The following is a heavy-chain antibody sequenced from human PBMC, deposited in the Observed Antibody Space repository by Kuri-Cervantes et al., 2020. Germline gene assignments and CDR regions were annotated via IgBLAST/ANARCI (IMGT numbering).Heavy chain of an antibody. V-gene: IGHV3-66*01. CDR3: ARANGIATNKNWFDP. Sequence: GGSLRLSCAASGLTVSSNYMSWVRQAPGKGLEWVSIIYSGGSTCYADSVKGRFTISRDNSKNTLYLQMNSLRAEDTAVYYCARANGIATNKNWFDPWGQGTLVTVSS. J-gene: IGHJ5*02. CDR2: IYSGGST. D-gene: IGHD6-13*01. CDR1: GLTVSSNY.